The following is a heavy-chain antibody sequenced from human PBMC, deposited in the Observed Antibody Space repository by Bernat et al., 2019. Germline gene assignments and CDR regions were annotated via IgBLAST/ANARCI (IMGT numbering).Heavy chain of an antibody. V-gene: IGHV2-5*02. D-gene: IGHD4-23*01. Sequence: QITLKESGPTLVKPTQTLTLTCSFSGFSLGTSGVAVGWIRQPPGKALEWLALIYWDDDKRYSPSLRSRLTITKDTSKNRVVLTMTNMDPVDTGTYYCVHRQATALGNFFDPWGKGALVTVSS. CDR1: GFSLGTSGVA. CDR2: IYWDDDK. J-gene: IGHJ5*02. CDR3: VHRQATALGNFFDP.